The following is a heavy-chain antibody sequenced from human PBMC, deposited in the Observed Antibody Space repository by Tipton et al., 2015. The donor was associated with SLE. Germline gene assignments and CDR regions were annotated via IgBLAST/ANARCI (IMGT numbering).Heavy chain of an antibody. CDR2: IYTSGST. J-gene: IGHJ3*02. CDR3: ARDKTYYDFWSGYPDAFDI. V-gene: IGHV4-4*09. Sequence: TLSLTCTVSGGSISSHYWSWIRQPPGKGLEWIGYIYTSGSTNYNPSLKSRVTISVDTSKNQFSLKLSSVTAADTAVYYCARDKTYYDFWSGYPDAFDIWGQGTMVTVSS. CDR1: GGSISSHY. D-gene: IGHD3-3*01.